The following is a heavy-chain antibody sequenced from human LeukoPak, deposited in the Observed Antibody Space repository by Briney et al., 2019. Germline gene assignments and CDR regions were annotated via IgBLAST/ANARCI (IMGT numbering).Heavy chain of an antibody. CDR2: LNPSGGST. Sequence: ASVKVSCKASGYTFTSYYMHWVRQAPGQGLEWMGILNPSGGSTSYAQKFQGRVTMTRDTSTSTVYMELSSLRSEDTAVYYCARAVAGTEGGGYWGQGTLVTVSS. CDR3: ARAVAGTEGGGY. V-gene: IGHV1-46*01. J-gene: IGHJ4*02. D-gene: IGHD6-19*01. CDR1: GYTFTSYY.